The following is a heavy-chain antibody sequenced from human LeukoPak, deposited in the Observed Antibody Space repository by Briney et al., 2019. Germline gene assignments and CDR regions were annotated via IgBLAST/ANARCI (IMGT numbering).Heavy chain of an antibody. CDR3: ARALSDY. D-gene: IGHD3-16*02. V-gene: IGHV4-34*01. Sequence: SETLSLTCAVYGGSFSGYYWSWIRQPPGKGLEWIGYIYHSGSTYYNPSLKSRVTISVDRSKNQFSLKLSSVTAADTAVYYCARALSDYWGQGTLVTVSS. CDR2: IYHSGST. J-gene: IGHJ4*02. CDR1: GGSFSGYY.